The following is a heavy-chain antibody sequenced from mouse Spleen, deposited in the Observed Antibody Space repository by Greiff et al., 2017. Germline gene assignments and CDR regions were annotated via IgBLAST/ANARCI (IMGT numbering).Heavy chain of an antibody. Sequence: DVMLVESGGGLVQPGGSRKLSCAASGFTFSSFGMHWVRQAPEKGLEWVAYISSGSSTIYYADTVKGRFTISRDNPKNTLFLQMTSLRSEDTAMYYCARSYRYYFDYWGQGTTLTVSS. CDR3: ARSYRYYFDY. D-gene: IGHD2-14*01. CDR1: GFTFSSFG. J-gene: IGHJ2*01. V-gene: IGHV5-17*02. CDR2: ISSGSSTI.